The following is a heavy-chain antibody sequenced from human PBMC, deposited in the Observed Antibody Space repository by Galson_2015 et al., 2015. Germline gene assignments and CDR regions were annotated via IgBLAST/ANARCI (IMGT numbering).Heavy chain of an antibody. Sequence: SMRLACAASGFTFSAYAINWVRQAPGKGLEWVSVISASGDSALYADSVRGRFNISRDNSKDNLYLQMNSLRAEDTGVYYCVGGLGWTLTFFDYWGPGTLVTVSS. CDR3: VGGLGWTLTFFDY. V-gene: IGHV3-23*01. CDR1: GFTFSAYA. CDR2: ISASGDSA. D-gene: IGHD3-16*01. J-gene: IGHJ4*02.